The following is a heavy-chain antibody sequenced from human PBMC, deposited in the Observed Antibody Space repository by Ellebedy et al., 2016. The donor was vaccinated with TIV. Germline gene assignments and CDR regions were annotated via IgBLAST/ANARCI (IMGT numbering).Heavy chain of an antibody. Sequence: MPSETLSLTCTVSGGSISSYSWSWIRQPAGQGLEWIGRIFTSGHTNYNPSLKSRVTMSIDTSKRPFSLKVTSVTAADTAVYYCARDNTVGGTNWFDPWGQGTLVIVSS. CDR3: ARDNTVGGTNWFDP. CDR1: GGSISSYS. J-gene: IGHJ5*02. CDR2: IFTSGHT. V-gene: IGHV4-4*07. D-gene: IGHD6-19*01.